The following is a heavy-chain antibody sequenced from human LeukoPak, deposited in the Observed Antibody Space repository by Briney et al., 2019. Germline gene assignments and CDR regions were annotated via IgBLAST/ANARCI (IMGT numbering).Heavy chain of an antibody. D-gene: IGHD2-2*01. V-gene: IGHV3-15*01. CDR3: TTYPGEYCSSTTCFSYFQH. J-gene: IGHJ1*01. CDR2: IQSKTDGGTT. Sequence: GGSLRLSCAASGFTFSNAWMNWVRQAPGKGLEWVGRIQSKTDGGTTDYAAPVNGRFTISRDDPKNTLYLQMNNLKTEDTAVYYCTTYPGEYCSSTTCFSYFQHWGQGTLVTVSS. CDR1: GFTFSNAW.